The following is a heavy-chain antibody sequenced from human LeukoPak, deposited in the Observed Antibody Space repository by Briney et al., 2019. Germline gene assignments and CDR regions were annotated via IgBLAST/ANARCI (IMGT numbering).Heavy chain of an antibody. Sequence: GGSLRLSCAASGFTFSSYPMSWVRQAPGKGLEWVSAITGSGDSTYYADSVKGRFTISRDNSKNTLYLQMNSLRAEDTAVYYCAKRSEAAPYDYYYGVDVWGQGTTVTVSS. CDR1: GFTFSSYP. J-gene: IGHJ6*02. CDR3: AKRSEAAPYDYYYGVDV. CDR2: ITGSGDST. D-gene: IGHD2-15*01. V-gene: IGHV3-23*01.